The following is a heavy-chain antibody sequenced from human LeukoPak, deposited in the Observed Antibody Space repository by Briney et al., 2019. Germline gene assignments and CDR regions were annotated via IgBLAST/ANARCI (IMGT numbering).Heavy chain of an antibody. CDR2: ISYDGSNE. CDR3: ARELWFGELPDY. J-gene: IGHJ4*02. V-gene: IGHV3-30-3*01. D-gene: IGHD3-10*01. Sequence: GGSLRLSCAASGFTSSSYAMHWVRQAPGKGLEWVAVISYDGSNEYYADSVKGRFTISRDNSKNTLYLQMNSLRAEDTAVYYCARELWFGELPDYWGQGTLVTVSS. CDR1: GFTSSSYA.